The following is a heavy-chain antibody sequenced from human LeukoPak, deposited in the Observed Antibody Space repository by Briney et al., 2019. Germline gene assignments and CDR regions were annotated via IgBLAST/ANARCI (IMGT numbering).Heavy chain of an antibody. CDR1: GGSISSGSYY. Sequence: SETLSLTCTVSGGSISSGSYYWSWIRQPAGKGLEWIGRIYTSGSTNYNPSLKSRVTISVDTSKNQFSLKLSSVTAADTAVCYCARGHYDFWSGYYLSSPLNWFDPWGQGTLVTVSS. J-gene: IGHJ5*02. V-gene: IGHV4-61*02. D-gene: IGHD3-3*01. CDR3: ARGHYDFWSGYYLSSPLNWFDP. CDR2: IYTSGST.